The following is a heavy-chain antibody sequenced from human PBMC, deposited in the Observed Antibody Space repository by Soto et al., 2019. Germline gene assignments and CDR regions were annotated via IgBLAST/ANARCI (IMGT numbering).Heavy chain of an antibody. CDR2: IYSSGRT. Sequence: SETLSLTCTVSGGSIDSDDYYLTWIRQPPGKGLEWIGYIYSSGRTSYNPSLESRLTISIDTSKNQFSLHLNSVSAADTAVYFCGRDRGNSPEFFDYWGQGTLVTVSS. V-gene: IGHV4-30-4*01. D-gene: IGHD1-1*01. CDR3: GRDRGNSPEFFDY. J-gene: IGHJ4*02. CDR1: GGSIDSDDYY.